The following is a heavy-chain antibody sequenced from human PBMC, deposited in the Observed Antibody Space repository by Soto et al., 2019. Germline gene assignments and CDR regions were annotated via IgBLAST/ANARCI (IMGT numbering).Heavy chain of an antibody. Sequence: SVKVSCKASGGTFSSYAISWVRQAPGQGLEWMGGIIPIFGTANYAQKFQGRVTITADESTSTAYMELSSLRSEDTAVYYCVLLWFGDPPDNFDPWGQGTLVTVSS. V-gene: IGHV1-69*13. J-gene: IGHJ5*02. CDR3: VLLWFGDPPDNFDP. CDR1: GGTFSSYA. CDR2: IIPIFGTA. D-gene: IGHD3-10*01.